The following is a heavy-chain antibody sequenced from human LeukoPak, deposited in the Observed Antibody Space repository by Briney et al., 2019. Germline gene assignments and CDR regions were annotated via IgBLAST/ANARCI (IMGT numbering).Heavy chain of an antibody. Sequence: SETLSLTCTVSGGSISSSSYYWGWIRQPPGKGLEWIGSIYYSGSTYYNPSLKSRVTISVDTSKNQSSLKLSSVTAADTAVYYCARSSITMVRGVINWGQGTLDTVSS. J-gene: IGHJ4*02. CDR3: ARSSITMVRGVIN. CDR1: GGSISSSSYY. V-gene: IGHV4-39*01. D-gene: IGHD3-10*01. CDR2: IYYSGST.